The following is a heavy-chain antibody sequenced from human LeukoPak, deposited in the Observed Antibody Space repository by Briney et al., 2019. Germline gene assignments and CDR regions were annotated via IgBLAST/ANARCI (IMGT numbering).Heavy chain of an antibody. CDR3: AGGYSSSWYLYYFDY. V-gene: IGHV1-69*01. Sequence: ASVKVSCKASGGTFSSYAISWVRQAPGQGLEWMGGIIPIFGTANYAQKFQGRVTITAGESTSTAYMELSSLRSEDTAVYYCAGGYSSSWYLYYFDYWGQGTLVTVSS. CDR2: IIPIFGTA. J-gene: IGHJ4*02. CDR1: GGTFSSYA. D-gene: IGHD6-13*01.